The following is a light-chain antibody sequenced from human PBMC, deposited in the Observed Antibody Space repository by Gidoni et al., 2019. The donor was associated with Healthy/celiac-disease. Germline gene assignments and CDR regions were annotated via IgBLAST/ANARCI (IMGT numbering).Light chain of an antibody. CDR2: SNN. Sequence: QSVLTQPPSASGTPGQRVTISCSGSSSNIGSNTVNWYQQPPGTAPKILIYSNNQRPSGLPARFSGSKSGTSASLAISGLPSEDEADYYCAAWDDSLNGHVVFGGGTKLTVL. V-gene: IGLV1-44*01. CDR1: SSNIGSNT. J-gene: IGLJ2*01. CDR3: AAWDDSLNGHVV.